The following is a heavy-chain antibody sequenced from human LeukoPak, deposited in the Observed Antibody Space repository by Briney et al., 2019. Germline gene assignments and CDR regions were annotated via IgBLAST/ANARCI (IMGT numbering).Heavy chain of an antibody. CDR1: GGSISSGGYS. D-gene: IGHD3-22*01. V-gene: IGHV4-30-2*01. J-gene: IGHJ6*02. CDR3: ARGCYYYDSSGYLSGMDV. CDR2: IYHSGST. Sequence: SETLSLTCAVSGGSISSGGYSWSWIRQPPGKGLEWIGYIYHSGSTYYNPSLKSRVTISVDRSRNQFSLKLSSVTDGDTAVYSCARGCYYYDSSGYLSGMDVWGQGTTVTVSS.